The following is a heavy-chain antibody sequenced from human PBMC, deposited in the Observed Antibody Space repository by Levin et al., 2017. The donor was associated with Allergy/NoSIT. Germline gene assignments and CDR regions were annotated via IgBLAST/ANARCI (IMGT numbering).Heavy chain of an antibody. CDR2: ISAYNGNT. CDR1: GYTFTSYG. CDR3: ARGEIQLWSPMGMDV. D-gene: IGHD5-18*01. J-gene: IGHJ6*02. Sequence: ASVKVSCKASGYTFTSYGISWVRQAPGQGLEWMGWISAYNGNTNYAQKLQGRVTMTTDTSTSTAYMELRSLRSDDTAVYYCARGEIQLWSPMGMDVWGQGTTVTVSS. V-gene: IGHV1-18*01.